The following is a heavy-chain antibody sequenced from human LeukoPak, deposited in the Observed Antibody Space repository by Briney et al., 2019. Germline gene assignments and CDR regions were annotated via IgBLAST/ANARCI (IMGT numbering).Heavy chain of an antibody. Sequence: GESLKISCKISGDRLTNNWIGWVRQVPGKGLEWMGLIYPGNSDTRYSPLFQGQVTLSVDRSISTAYLHWSGLKASDTAIYYCARFALTSSLDYWGQGTLVAVSS. CDR1: GDRLTNNW. D-gene: IGHD6-13*01. CDR3: ARFALTSSLDY. J-gene: IGHJ4*02. CDR2: IYPGNSDT. V-gene: IGHV5-51*01.